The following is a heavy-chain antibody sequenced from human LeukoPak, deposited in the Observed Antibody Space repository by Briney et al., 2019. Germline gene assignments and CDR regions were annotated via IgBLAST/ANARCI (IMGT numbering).Heavy chain of an antibody. CDR3: ARVGVGTNYDILTGYYTRAILRDNWFDP. CDR2: INHSGST. J-gene: IGHJ5*02. CDR1: GASISSGTYY. Sequence: SETLSLTCTVSGASISSGTYYWTWIRQPPGKGLEWIGEINHSGSTNYNPSLKSRVTISVDTSKNQFSLKLSSVTAADTAVYYCARVGVGTNYDILTGYYTRAILRDNWFDPWGQGTLVTVSS. V-gene: IGHV4-39*07. D-gene: IGHD3-9*01.